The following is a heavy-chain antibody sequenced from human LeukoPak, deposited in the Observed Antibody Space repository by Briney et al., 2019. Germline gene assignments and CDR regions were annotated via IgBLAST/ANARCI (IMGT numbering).Heavy chain of an antibody. Sequence: SETLSLTCTVSGGSISTYYWRWIRQPPGKALEWIGYIYYSGSTKYNPSLNSRVTISIDTSKKQFSLKLSSVTAADTAVYYCARGGSSGFDVWGQGTMVTVSS. V-gene: IGHV4-59*01. CDR2: IYYSGST. J-gene: IGHJ3*01. CDR1: GGSISTYY. D-gene: IGHD3-16*01. CDR3: ARGGSSGFDV.